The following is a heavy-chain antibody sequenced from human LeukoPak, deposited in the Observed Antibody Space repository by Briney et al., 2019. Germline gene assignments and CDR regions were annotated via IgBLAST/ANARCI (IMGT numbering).Heavy chain of an antibody. V-gene: IGHV3-66*01. CDR3: AREVHIPRYFDL. CDR1: GFTVSSNY. J-gene: IGHJ2*01. Sequence: GGSLRLSCAASGFTVSSNYMSWVRQAPGKGLEWVPVIYSGGSTYYADSVKGRFTISRDNSKNTLYLQMNSLRAEDTAVYYCAREVHIPRYFDLWGRGTLVTVSS. CDR2: IYSGGST. D-gene: IGHD2-2*02.